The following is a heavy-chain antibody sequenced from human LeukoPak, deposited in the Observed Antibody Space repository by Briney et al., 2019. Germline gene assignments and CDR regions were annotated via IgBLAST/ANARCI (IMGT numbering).Heavy chain of an antibody. Sequence: PGESLKISCKGSGYSFTSYWIGWVRQMPGKGLEWMGIIYPGDSDTRYSPSFQGQVTISADKSISTAYLQWSSLKASDTAMYYCATQWGVRGWLQGYDAFDVWGQGTMVTVSS. V-gene: IGHV5-51*01. CDR3: ATQWGVRGWLQGYDAFDV. CDR2: IYPGDSDT. J-gene: IGHJ3*01. D-gene: IGHD3-10*01. CDR1: GYSFTSYW.